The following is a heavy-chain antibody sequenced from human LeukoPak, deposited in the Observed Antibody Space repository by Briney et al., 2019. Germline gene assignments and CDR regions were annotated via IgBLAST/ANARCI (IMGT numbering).Heavy chain of an antibody. V-gene: IGHV3-33*01. CDR3: ARMGGIGYFDY. Sequence: GGSLRLSCAASGFTFRSYGMHWVRQAPGKGLEWVALIWYDGSNEYYAESAKGRFTISRDNSKNTLYLQMNSLRAEDTAVYYCARMGGIGYFDYRGQGTLVTVSS. D-gene: IGHD1-26*01. CDR2: IWYDGSNE. CDR1: GFTFRSYG. J-gene: IGHJ4*02.